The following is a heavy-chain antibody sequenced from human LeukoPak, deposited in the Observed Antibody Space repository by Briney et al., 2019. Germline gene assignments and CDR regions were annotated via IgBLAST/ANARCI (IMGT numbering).Heavy chain of an antibody. CDR1: GGSISSYY. J-gene: IGHJ6*03. CDR2: IYTSGST. D-gene: IGHD3-22*01. Sequence: SETLSLTCTVSGGSISSYYWSWIRQPAGKGLEWIGRIYTSGSTNYNPFLKSRVTMSVDTSKNQFSLKLSSVTAADTAVYYCARGEYYYDSSGYYYYYMDVWGKGTTVTVSS. V-gene: IGHV4-4*07. CDR3: ARGEYYYDSSGYYYYYMDV.